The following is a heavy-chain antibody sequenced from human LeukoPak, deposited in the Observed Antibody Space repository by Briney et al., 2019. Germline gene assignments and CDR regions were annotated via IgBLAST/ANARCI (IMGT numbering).Heavy chain of an antibody. Sequence: SETLSLTCTVSGGSISSYYWSWIRQPPGKGLEWIGYIYYSGSTNYNPSLKSRVTISVDTSKNQFSLKLSSVTAADTAVYYCARGSSGSYYNPFDYWGQGTLVTVSS. V-gene: IGHV4-59*12. CDR2: IYYSGST. CDR1: GGSISSYY. CDR3: ARGSSGSYYNPFDY. J-gene: IGHJ4*02. D-gene: IGHD1-26*01.